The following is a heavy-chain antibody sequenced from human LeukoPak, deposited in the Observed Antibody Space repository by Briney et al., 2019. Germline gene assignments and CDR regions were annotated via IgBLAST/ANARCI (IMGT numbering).Heavy chain of an antibody. V-gene: IGHV1-46*01. CDR2: INPSGGST. Sequence: ASVKVSCKASGYNSISYYMHWVRQAPGQGLEWMGIINPSGGSTSYAQKFQDRVTMTRDTSTSTVYMELSSLKSEDTAVYYCAREDVVLVDAVRYYYYGMDVWGQGTTVTVSS. D-gene: IGHD2-8*01. CDR3: AREDVVLVDAVRYYYYGMDV. CDR1: GYNSISYY. J-gene: IGHJ6*02.